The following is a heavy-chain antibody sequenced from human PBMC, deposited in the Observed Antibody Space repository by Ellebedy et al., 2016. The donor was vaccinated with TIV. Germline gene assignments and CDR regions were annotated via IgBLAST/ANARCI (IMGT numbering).Heavy chain of an antibody. J-gene: IGHJ4*01. Sequence: GGSLRLSCAASGFTFSNYWMTWVRQAPGKGLEWVANIKQDGSEENYVDSVKGRFSISRDNTKNSLYVQMNSLTDEDTAVYYCARDQWLGRAYYFDSWGQGTLVTVSS. CDR3: ARDQWLGRAYYFDS. CDR2: IKQDGSEE. V-gene: IGHV3-7*01. CDR1: GFTFSNYW. D-gene: IGHD6-19*01.